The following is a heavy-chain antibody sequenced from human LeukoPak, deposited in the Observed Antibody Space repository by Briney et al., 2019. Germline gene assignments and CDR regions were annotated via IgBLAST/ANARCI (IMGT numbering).Heavy chain of an antibody. J-gene: IGHJ5*02. CDR1: GYTFTSYD. CDR3: ARPPLYCSGGSCYSWFDP. Sequence: GASVKVSCKASGYTFTSYDINWVRQATGQGLEWMGWMNPNSGNTGYAQKFQGRVTMTRDTSISTAYMELSRLRSDDTAVYYCARPPLYCSGGSCYSWFDPWGQGTLVTVSS. V-gene: IGHV1-8*01. D-gene: IGHD2-15*01. CDR2: MNPNSGNT.